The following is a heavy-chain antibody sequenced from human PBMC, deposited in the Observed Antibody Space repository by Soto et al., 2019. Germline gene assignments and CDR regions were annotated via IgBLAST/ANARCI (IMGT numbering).Heavy chain of an antibody. CDR3: AKDLRSSRYWYFDF. CDR1: GFTFSSYA. Sequence: EVQLLESGGTLVQPGGSLRLSCAASGFTFSSYAMNWVRQAPGEGLEWVSGISSSGGTTYYADSVKGRFTISRDNSKNTLDLQMNSLRAEDTAVYYCAKDLRSSRYWYFDFWGRGTLVTVSS. J-gene: IGHJ2*01. CDR2: ISSSGGTT. V-gene: IGHV3-23*01.